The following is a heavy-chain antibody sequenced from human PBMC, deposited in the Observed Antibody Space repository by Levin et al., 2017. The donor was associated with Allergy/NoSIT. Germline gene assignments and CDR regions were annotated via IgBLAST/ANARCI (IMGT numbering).Heavy chain of an antibody. V-gene: IGHV3-11*03. Sequence: GGSLRLSCAASGFTFSDYYMSWIRQAPGKGLEWVSYISSSSSYTNYADSVKGRFTISRDNAKNSLYLQMNSLRAEDTAVYYCGQLVLSHCYFDLWGRGTLVTVSS. J-gene: IGHJ2*01. CDR2: ISSSSSYT. CDR1: GFTFSDYY. CDR3: GQLVLSHCYFDL. D-gene: IGHD6-13*01.